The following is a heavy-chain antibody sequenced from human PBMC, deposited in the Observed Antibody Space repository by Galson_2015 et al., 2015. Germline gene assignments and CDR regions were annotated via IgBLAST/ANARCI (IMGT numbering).Heavy chain of an antibody. CDR3: AKEGACSGGSCYSYYYYGMDV. D-gene: IGHD2-15*01. J-gene: IGHJ6*02. CDR2: ISGSGGST. CDR1: GFTFSSYA. V-gene: IGHV3-23*01. Sequence: SLRLSCAASGFTFSSYAMSWVRQAPGKGLEWVSAISGSGGSTYYADSVKGRFTISRDNSKNTLYLQMNSLRAEDTAVYYCAKEGACSGGSCYSYYYYGMDVWGQGTTVTVSS.